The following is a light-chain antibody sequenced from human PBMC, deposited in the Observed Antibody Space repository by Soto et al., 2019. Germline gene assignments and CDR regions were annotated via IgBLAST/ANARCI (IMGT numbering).Light chain of an antibody. J-gene: IGKJ2*01. CDR2: DAS. CDR3: NHYVSPPYT. Sequence: DIQMTQSPSSLSASAGDRVTITCQASEGITNYLNWYQQKPGKVPKLLIYDASNLEVGVPSRFSGSVSGKEFTFTISRLQPEDIATYYCNHYVSPPYTFGKGTKLEIK. CDR1: EGITNY. V-gene: IGKV1-33*01.